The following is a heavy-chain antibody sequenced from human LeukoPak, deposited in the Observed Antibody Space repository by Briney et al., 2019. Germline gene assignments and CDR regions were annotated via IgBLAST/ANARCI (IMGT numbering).Heavy chain of an antibody. J-gene: IGHJ4*02. V-gene: IGHV3-33*01. CDR1: SFILSRYG. Sequence: GGSLSLSCAVSSFILSRYGMHGARQARGRGLEGVAVIWYDGSNKYYADSVKGRFTISRDNSKNSLYLQMNSLRAEDTAVYYCARDSVSAAGFDYWGQGTLVTVSS. D-gene: IGHD2-15*01. CDR3: ARDSVSAAGFDY. CDR2: IWYDGSNK.